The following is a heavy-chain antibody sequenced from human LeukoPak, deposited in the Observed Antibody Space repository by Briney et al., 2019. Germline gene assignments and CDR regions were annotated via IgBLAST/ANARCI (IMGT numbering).Heavy chain of an antibody. J-gene: IGHJ4*02. CDR2: INPSGGST. CDR3: ARGLLHVDY. V-gene: IGHV1-46*01. D-gene: IGHD3-22*01. CDR1: GGTFSSYA. Sequence: ASVKVSCKASGGTFSSYAISWVRQAPGQGLEWMGIINPSGGSTSYAQKFQGRVTMTRDTSTSTVYMELSSLRSEDTAVYYCARGLLHVDYWGQGTLVTVSS.